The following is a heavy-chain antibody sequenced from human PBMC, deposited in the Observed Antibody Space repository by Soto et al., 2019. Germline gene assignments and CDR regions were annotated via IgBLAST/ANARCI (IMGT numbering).Heavy chain of an antibody. V-gene: IGHV1-8*01. CDR2: MNPNSGNT. CDR1: GYTFTSYD. Sequence: QVQLVQSGAEVKKPGASVKDSCKASGYTFTSYDINWVRQATGQGLEWMGWMNPNSGNTGYAQKFQGRVTMTRNTSISTAYMELSSLRSEDTAVYYCARASPYYYYYYMDVWGKGTTVTVSS. CDR3: ARASPYYYYYYMDV. J-gene: IGHJ6*03.